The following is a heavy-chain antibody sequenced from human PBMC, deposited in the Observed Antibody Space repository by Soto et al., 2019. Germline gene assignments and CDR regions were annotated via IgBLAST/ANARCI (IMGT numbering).Heavy chain of an antibody. J-gene: IGHJ4*02. V-gene: IGHV4-38-2*01. CDR1: GYSITSGFY. Sequence: PSETLSLTCGVSGYSITSGFYWGWVRQSPGKGLEWIGSISYSAKTFYNPSLASRLSIAVDTSMNQFSLRLTSVTAADTARYYCTRGAGAPWVRFDSWGQGTLVTVSS. CDR3: TRGAGAPWVRFDS. D-gene: IGHD3-22*01. CDR2: ISYSAKT.